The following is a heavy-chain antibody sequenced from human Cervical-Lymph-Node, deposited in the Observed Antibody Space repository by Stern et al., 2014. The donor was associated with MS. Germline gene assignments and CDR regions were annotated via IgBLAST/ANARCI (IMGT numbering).Heavy chain of an antibody. CDR2: VSPYNGKT. CDR1: GFTFANYG. J-gene: IGHJ4*02. CDR3: ARYDSGSADC. D-gene: IGHD6-19*01. Sequence: VQLVQSGTEVKEPGASVKVSCKTSGFTFANYGIVWVRQAPGQGLEWMGWVSPYNGKTNYEQAFQGRVTMTSETSTTTAYMELRSLRSDDTAIYFCARYDSGSADCGVQGTLVTVSS. V-gene: IGHV1-18*04.